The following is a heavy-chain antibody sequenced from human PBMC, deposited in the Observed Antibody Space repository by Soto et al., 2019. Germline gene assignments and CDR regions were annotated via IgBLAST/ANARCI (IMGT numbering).Heavy chain of an antibody. J-gene: IGHJ6*03. V-gene: IGHV4-4*09. CDR3: ARTLDYGHMDV. CDR1: GDSVRNQY. Sequence: SETLSLTWTVAGDSVRNQYWSWIRRPPGRGLEWIGYIYRSGSTKYNPSLKSRLTISVDTSKNQFSLKLSSVTAADTAVYYCARTLDYGHMDVWGKGTTVTVSS. D-gene: IGHD3-16*01. CDR2: IYRSGST.